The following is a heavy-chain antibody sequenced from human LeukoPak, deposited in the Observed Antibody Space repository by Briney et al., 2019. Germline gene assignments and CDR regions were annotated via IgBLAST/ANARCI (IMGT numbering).Heavy chain of an antibody. V-gene: IGHV4-34*01. Sequence: SETLSLTCAVYGGSFSSYYWSWIRQPSGKGLEWIGEINHSEGTNYNPSLKSRVTMSLDTSKNQFSLKLTSVTAADMAVYYCARTSTVTTAFDPWGQGTLVTVSS. J-gene: IGHJ5*02. D-gene: IGHD4-11*01. CDR2: INHSEGT. CDR3: ARTSTVTTAFDP. CDR1: GGSFSSYY.